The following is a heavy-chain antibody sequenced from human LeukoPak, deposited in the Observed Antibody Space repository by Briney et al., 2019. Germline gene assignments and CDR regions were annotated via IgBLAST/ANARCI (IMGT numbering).Heavy chain of an antibody. D-gene: IGHD6-19*01. V-gene: IGHV4-59*08. J-gene: IGHJ4*02. CDR3: ARRIAVAGTYYFDN. Sequence: SETLSLTCTVSGGSLSNYYWSWIRQPPGKGLEWIGHIYYSGSTNYNPSLTSRVTMSLDTSKKQFSLRLSSVTAADTAVYYCARRIAVAGTYYFDNWGQGTLVTVSS. CDR1: GGSLSNYY. CDR2: IYYSGST.